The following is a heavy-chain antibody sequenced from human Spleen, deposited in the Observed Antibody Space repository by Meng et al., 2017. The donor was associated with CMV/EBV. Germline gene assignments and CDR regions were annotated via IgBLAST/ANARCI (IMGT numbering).Heavy chain of an antibody. Sequence: SGYTFTSYGISWVRQAPGQGLEWMGWISVYNGHTNYAQKFQDRVTMTTDTSATTAYMELRSLRSDDTAVYYCARAPTYYYDIGWFDPWGQGTLVTVSS. J-gene: IGHJ5*02. D-gene: IGHD3-22*01. CDR1: GYTFTSYG. CDR2: ISVYNGHT. CDR3: ARAPTYYYDIGWFDP. V-gene: IGHV1-18*01.